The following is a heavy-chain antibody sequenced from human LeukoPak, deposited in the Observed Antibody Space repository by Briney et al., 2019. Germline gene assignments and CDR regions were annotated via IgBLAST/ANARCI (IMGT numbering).Heavy chain of an antibody. CDR2: ICYSGST. CDR1: GGSISSSSYY. J-gene: IGHJ4*02. Sequence: PSETLPLTCTVSGGSISSSSYYWGWLRQPPGKGLVWIGSICYSGSTYYNPSLESRVTISADTSTNPFSLKLSSVTAADTAVYYCARQSDDYVWGSYRYLYYCGQGTLVTVSS. D-gene: IGHD3-16*02. CDR3: ARQSDDYVWGSYRYLYY. V-gene: IGHV4-39*01.